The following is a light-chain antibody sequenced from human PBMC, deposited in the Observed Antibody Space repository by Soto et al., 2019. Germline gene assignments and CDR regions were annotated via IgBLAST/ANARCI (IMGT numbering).Light chain of an antibody. V-gene: IGLV2-14*01. CDR2: EVS. CDR1: SSDVGTYNY. J-gene: IGLJ2*01. Sequence: QSALTQPASVSGSPGQSITISCKGSSSDVGTYNYVSWYQQEPGKAPKLMIYEVSNRPSGVSKRFSGSKSGNTASLTISGLQAEDEGDYYCSSYTSSFTLLFGGGTKLTVL. CDR3: SSYTSSFTLL.